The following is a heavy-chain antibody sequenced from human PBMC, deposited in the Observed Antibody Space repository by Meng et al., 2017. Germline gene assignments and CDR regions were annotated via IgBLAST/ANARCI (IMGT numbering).Heavy chain of an antibody. CDR1: GFTFSTYN. CDR2: INDDGSST. D-gene: IGHD3/OR15-3a*01. Sequence: EVQLGESGGGLIPPGGSLRLSCAAPGFTFSTYNMHWVRQAPGKGLVWVSRINDDGSSTTYTDSVRGRFTISRDNAKNTLYLQMNSLRAEDTAVYYCARDLNWVVWDYWGQGTLVTVSS. J-gene: IGHJ4*02. CDR3: ARDLNWVVWDY. V-gene: IGHV3-74*01.